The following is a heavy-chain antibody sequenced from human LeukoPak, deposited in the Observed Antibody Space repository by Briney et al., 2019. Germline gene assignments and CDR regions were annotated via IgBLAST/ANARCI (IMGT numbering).Heavy chain of an antibody. CDR3: ARHSNYCDY. J-gene: IGHJ4*02. D-gene: IGHD4-11*01. CDR2: IYYSGST. Sequence: SETLSLTCTVSGGSISSSSYYWGWIRQPPGKGLEWIGSIYYSGSTYYNPSLKSRVTISVDTSKNQFSLKLSSVTAADTAVYYCARHSNYCDYWGQGTLVTVSS. V-gene: IGHV4-39*01. CDR1: GGSISSSSYY.